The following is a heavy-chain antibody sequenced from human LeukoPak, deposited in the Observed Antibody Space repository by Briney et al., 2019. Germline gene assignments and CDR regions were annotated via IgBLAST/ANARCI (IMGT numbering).Heavy chain of an antibody. CDR2: IYTSGST. CDR3: ARVGGGTYGYDAFDI. J-gene: IGHJ3*02. Sequence: SETLSLTCAVYGYFIGSGYYWGWIRQPPGKGLEWIRRIYTSGSTNYNPSLRSRVTMSVDTSKSQFSLKLSSVTAADTAVYYCARVGGGTYGYDAFDIWGQGTMVTVSS. D-gene: IGHD1-26*01. CDR1: GYFIGSGYY. V-gene: IGHV4-38-2*01.